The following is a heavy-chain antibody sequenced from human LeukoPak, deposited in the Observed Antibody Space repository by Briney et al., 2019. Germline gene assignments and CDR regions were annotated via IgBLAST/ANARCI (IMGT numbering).Heavy chain of an antibody. Sequence: GGSLRLSCAASGFTFSSYGMHWVRQAPGKGLEWVAVIWYDGSNKYYADSVKGRFTISRDNSKNTLYLQMNSLRAEDTAVYYCASGTEQQPESYFDYWGQGTLVTVSS. CDR1: GFTFSSYG. D-gene: IGHD6-13*01. J-gene: IGHJ4*02. V-gene: IGHV3-33*01. CDR2: IWYDGSNK. CDR3: ASGTEQQPESYFDY.